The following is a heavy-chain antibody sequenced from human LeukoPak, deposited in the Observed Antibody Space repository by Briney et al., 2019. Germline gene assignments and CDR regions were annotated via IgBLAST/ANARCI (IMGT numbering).Heavy chain of an antibody. CDR1: GYTFTSYG. J-gene: IGHJ6*04. CDR3: ARDRSRYFDWFLYYYGMDV. CDR2: ISAYNGNT. V-gene: IGHV1-18*04. Sequence: ASVKVSCKASGYTFTSYGISWVRQAPGQGLEWMGWISAYNGNTNYAQKLQGRVTMTTDTSTSTAYMELRSLRSDDTAVYYCARDRSRYFDWFLYYYGMDVWGKGTTVTVSS. D-gene: IGHD3-9*01.